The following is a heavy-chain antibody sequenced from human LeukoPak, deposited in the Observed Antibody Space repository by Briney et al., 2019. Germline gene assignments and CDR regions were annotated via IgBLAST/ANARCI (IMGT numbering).Heavy chain of an antibody. CDR2: ISSSSSYI. V-gene: IGHV3-21*01. CDR3: ASAAGYDYVWGSYRYSSWFDP. Sequence: PGGSLRLSCAASGFTFSSYSMNWVRQAPGKGLEWVSSISSSSSYIYYADSVKGRFTISRDNAKNSLYLQMNSLRAEDTAVYYCASAAGYDYVWGSYRYSSWFDPWGQGTLVTVSS. CDR1: GFTFSSYS. D-gene: IGHD3-16*02. J-gene: IGHJ5*02.